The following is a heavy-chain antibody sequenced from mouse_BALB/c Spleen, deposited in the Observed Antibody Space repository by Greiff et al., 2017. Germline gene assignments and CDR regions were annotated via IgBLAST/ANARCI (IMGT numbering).Heavy chain of an antibody. CDR3: ARYYYGSSPHAMDY. V-gene: IGHV5-9-3*01. CDR2: ISSGGSYT. CDR1: GFTFSSYA. J-gene: IGHJ4*01. Sequence: EVQRVESGGGLVKPGGSLKLSCAASGFTFSSYAMSWVRQTPEKRLEWVATISSGGSYTYYPDSVKGRFTISRDNAKNTLYLQMSSLRSEDTAMYYCARYYYGSSPHAMDYWGQGTSVTVSS. D-gene: IGHD1-1*01.